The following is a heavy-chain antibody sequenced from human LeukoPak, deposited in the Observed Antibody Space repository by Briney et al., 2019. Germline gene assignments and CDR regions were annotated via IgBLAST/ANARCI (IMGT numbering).Heavy chain of an antibody. V-gene: IGHV4-39*01. CDR1: GGSISSSSYY. CDR3: ARQDYDSSGYYYAYYFDY. D-gene: IGHD3-22*01. CDR2: IYYSGST. Sequence: PSETLSLTCTVSGGSISSSSYYWGWIRQPPGKGLEWIGSIYYSGSTYYNPSLKSRVTISVDTSKNQFSLKLSSVTAADTAVYYCARQDYDSSGYYYAYYFDYWGQGTLVTVSS. J-gene: IGHJ4*02.